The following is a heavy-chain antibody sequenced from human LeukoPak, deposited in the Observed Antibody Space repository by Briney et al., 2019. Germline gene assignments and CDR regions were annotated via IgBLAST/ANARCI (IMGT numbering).Heavy chain of an antibody. CDR2: IKPDGSAQ. Sequence: PGGSLRLSCAASGFTFSNSWMSWVRQAPGKGLEWVATIKPDGSAQYYVDSVKGRFTISRDNAKNSLFLQINSLRAEDTAVYYCARVVDIVATKTNDYWGQGTLVTVS. V-gene: IGHV3-7*01. CDR1: GFTFSNSW. CDR3: ARVVDIVATKTNDY. D-gene: IGHD5-12*01. J-gene: IGHJ4*02.